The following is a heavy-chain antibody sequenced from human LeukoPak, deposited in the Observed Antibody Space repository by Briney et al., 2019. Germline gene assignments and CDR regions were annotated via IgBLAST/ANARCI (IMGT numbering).Heavy chain of an antibody. V-gene: IGHV1-69-2*01. CDR3: ATAWSGSYSKEGRQGDAFDI. CDR1: GYTFTDYY. D-gene: IGHD1-26*01. CDR2: VDPEDGET. Sequence: ASVKISCKVSGYTFTDYYMHWVQQAPGKGLEWMGPVDPEDGETIYAEKFQGRVTITADTSTDTAYMELSSLRSEDTAVYYCATAWSGSYSKEGRQGDAFDIWGQGTMVTVSS. J-gene: IGHJ3*02.